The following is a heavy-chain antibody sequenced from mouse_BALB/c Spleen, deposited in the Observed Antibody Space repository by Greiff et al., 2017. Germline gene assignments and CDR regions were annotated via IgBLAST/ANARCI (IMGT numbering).Heavy chain of an antibody. CDR1: GYSFTSYW. V-gene: IGHV1-74*01. CDR2: IHPSDSAT. J-gene: IGHJ4*01. Sequence: QVQLQQPGAELVRPGASVKLSCKASGYSFTSYWMNWVKQRPGQGLEWIGMIHPSDSATRLNQKFKDKATLTVDKSSSTAYMQLSSPTSEDSAVYYCANSMGYWGQGTSVTGSS. CDR3: ANSMGY.